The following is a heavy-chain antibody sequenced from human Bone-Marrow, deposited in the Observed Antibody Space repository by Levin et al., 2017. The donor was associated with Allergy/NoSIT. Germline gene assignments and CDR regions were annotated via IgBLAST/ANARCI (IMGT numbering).Heavy chain of an antibody. Sequence: PSETLSLTCAVSGASISSNDYWWSWVRQSPGEGREWIGEVHHSGRTNYNPSLKSRVTMSVDTSQNQFSLELMSVTAADTAVYYCARGRDYVWQNWGQGTLVTVSS. D-gene: IGHD3-16*01. J-gene: IGHJ4*02. CDR1: GASISSNDYW. CDR3: ARGRDYVWQN. V-gene: IGHV4-4*02. CDR2: VHHSGRT.